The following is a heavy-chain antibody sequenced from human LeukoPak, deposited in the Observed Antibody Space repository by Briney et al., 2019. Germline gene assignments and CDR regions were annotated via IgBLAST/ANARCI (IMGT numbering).Heavy chain of an antibody. CDR2: ISGTGGDT. D-gene: IGHD1-26*01. CDR3: AKDRGFSGSYSGFVH. V-gene: IGHV3-23*01. J-gene: IGHJ1*01. Sequence: GGSVRLSCAASGFTFTCSAMGWVRQAPGKGLEWVSSISGTGGDTYYADSVKGRFTISRDNSKNTVYLQMSSLRGEDTAIYYCAKDRGFSGSYSGFVHWGQGTLVTVSS. CDR1: GFTFTCSA.